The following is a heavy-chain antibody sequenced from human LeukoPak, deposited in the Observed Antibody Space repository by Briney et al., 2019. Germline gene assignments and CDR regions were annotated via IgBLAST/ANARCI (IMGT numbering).Heavy chain of an antibody. CDR1: GFTFSSYA. CDR2: ISAGGDTT. D-gene: IGHD6-25*01. Sequence: GGSLRLSCVASGFTFSSYAMSWVRQAPGKGLEWVSGISAGGDTTYTADSVRGRFTISRDNSNNTLYLQMNTLTAEDTAVYYCAGISYSGTWPVGYWGQGTLVTVTA. CDR3: AGISYSGTWPVGY. V-gene: IGHV3-23*01. J-gene: IGHJ4*02.